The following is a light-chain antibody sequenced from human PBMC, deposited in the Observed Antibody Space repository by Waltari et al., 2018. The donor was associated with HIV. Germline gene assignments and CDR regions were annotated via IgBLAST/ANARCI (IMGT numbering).Light chain of an antibody. CDR1: SGNIASSY. CDR2: ANN. CDR3: QSHDNKTFYV. J-gene: IGLJ1*01. V-gene: IGLV6-57*01. Sequence: NFILTQPHSVSESPGKTVTISCTRSSGNIASSYVQWYQQRPSSSPTPVIYANNQRPSGVPDRFSASIDSASNSASLTISGLRTEDEADYYGQSHDNKTFYVFGGGTYVTAL.